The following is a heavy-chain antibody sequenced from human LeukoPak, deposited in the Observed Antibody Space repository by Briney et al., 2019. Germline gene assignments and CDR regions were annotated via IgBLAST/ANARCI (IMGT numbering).Heavy chain of an antibody. CDR1: GFTFVDFE. CDR2: ISTGGNNR. Sequence: GGSLRLSCAASGFTFVDFEVNWVRQAPGRGLEWVSCISTGGNNRYYADSVKGRFTISRDNARNSLYLQMNSLRAEDTAVYYCARDGPGDSFDYWGQGTVVTVSS. V-gene: IGHV3-48*03. CDR3: ARDGPGDSFDY. J-gene: IGHJ4*02. D-gene: IGHD1-14*01.